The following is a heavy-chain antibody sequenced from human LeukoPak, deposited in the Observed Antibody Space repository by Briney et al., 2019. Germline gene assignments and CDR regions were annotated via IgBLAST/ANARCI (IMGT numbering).Heavy chain of an antibody. V-gene: IGHV3-7*01. CDR2: MNPDGSAI. J-gene: IGHJ3*02. CDR1: GFSFSGSW. CDR3: ARDPLNGALDI. Sequence: GSLRLSCTASGFSFSGSWMSWVRQLPGKGLEWLADMNPDGSAIVYVDSVEGRFTVSRNNAKNSLYLQMDGLRAEDTAVYYCARDPLNGALDIWGQGTLVTVSS.